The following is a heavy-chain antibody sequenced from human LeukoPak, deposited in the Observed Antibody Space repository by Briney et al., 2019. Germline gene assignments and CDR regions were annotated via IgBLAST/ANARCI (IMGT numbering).Heavy chain of an antibody. V-gene: IGHV4-39*01. CDR2: IYYSGST. J-gene: IGHJ4*02. D-gene: IGHD3-22*01. CDR3: ARHSVHYYDRSGSIDY. CDR1: GGSISSSSYY. Sequence: PSETLSLTCTVSGGSISSSSYYWGWIRQPPGKGLEWIGSIYYSGSTYYNPSLKSRVTISVDTSKNQFSLKLSSVTAADTAVYYCARHSVHYYDRSGSIDYWGQGTLVTVSS.